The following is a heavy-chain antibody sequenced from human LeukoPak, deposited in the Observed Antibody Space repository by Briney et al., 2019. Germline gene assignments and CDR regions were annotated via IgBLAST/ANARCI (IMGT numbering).Heavy chain of an antibody. CDR3: ARHRLIRDISPGDYFDY. Sequence: PSETLSLTCVVSNDSIGSGGYYWGWIRQPPGKGLEWIGTIHYSGSTYYNPSLKSRVTISVDTSKNQFSLKLRSVTAADTAVYFGARHRLIRDISPGDYFDYWGQGALVTVSS. V-gene: IGHV4-39*01. CDR1: NDSIGSGGYY. D-gene: IGHD3-9*01. J-gene: IGHJ4*02. CDR2: IHYSGST.